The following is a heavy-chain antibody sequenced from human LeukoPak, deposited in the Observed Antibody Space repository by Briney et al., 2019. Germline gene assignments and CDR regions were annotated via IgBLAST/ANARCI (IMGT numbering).Heavy chain of an antibody. CDR1: GYSFTSYW. D-gene: IGHD1-7*01. V-gene: IGHV5-51*01. Sequence: GASLKISCKGSGYSFTSYWIGWVRQLPGKGLEWMGVIYPGDSDTRYSPSFQGQVTISADKSISTAYLQWSSLKASDTAMYYCARGYNWNYMGTDYYYYGMDVWGQGTTVTVSS. J-gene: IGHJ6*02. CDR2: IYPGDSDT. CDR3: ARGYNWNYMGTDYYYYGMDV.